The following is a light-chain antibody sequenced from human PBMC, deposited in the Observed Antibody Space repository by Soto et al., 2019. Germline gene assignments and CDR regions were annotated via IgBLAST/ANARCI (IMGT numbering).Light chain of an antibody. Sequence: DIVMTQSPLSLPVTPGEPASISCRSSQSLLHSNGYNYLDWYLQKPGQSPQLLIYLGSNRASGVPDRFSGSGSGTDLTLKIRRVEAEDVGVYYCMQALHTPSTFGQGTKLEIK. CDR1: QSLLHSNGYNY. CDR3: MQALHTPST. V-gene: IGKV2-28*01. CDR2: LGS. J-gene: IGKJ2*01.